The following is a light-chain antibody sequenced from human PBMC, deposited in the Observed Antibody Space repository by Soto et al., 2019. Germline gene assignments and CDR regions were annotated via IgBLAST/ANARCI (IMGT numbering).Light chain of an antibody. J-gene: IGKJ3*01. CDR2: AAS. CDR1: QSLSTY. Sequence: DIQMTQSPSSLSASVGDRVTITCRASQSLSTYLNWYQQKPGKAPELLIYAASSLQSGVPSRFSGSGSGTDFTLTISSLQPEDFATYYCQQSYSTLTFGPGTKVDIK. V-gene: IGKV1-39*01. CDR3: QQSYSTLT.